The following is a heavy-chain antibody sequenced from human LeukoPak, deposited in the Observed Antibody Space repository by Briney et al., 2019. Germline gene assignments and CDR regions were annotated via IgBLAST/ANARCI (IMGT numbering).Heavy chain of an antibody. CDR1: GGSISSYY. V-gene: IGHV4-59*01. CDR2: IYYSGGT. J-gene: IGHJ5*02. Sequence: SETLSLTCTVSGGSISSYYWSWIRQPPGQGLEWIGYIYYSGGTNYNPPLKSRVTISVDTSKNQFSLKLSSVTAADTAVYYCARYSDNWFDPWGQGTLVTVSS. CDR3: ARYSDNWFDP. D-gene: IGHD6-13*01.